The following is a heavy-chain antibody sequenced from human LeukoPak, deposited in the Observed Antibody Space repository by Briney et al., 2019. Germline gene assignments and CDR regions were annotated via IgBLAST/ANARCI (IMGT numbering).Heavy chain of an antibody. CDR3: ARETYSYTLGGYSFDL. CDR2: IYYSGTT. Sequence: SETLSLTCTVSGGSIGSYFWSWIRQPLGKRLEWMGYIYYSGTTNYNPSLKSRVTMSMDRSKNQFSLKLTSVTAADTAVYYCARETYSYTLGGYSFDLWGRGTLVTASS. D-gene: IGHD3-16*01. CDR1: GGSIGSYF. V-gene: IGHV4-59*01. J-gene: IGHJ2*01.